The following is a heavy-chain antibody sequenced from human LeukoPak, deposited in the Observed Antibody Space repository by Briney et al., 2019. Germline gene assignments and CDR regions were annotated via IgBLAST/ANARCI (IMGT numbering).Heavy chain of an antibody. CDR3: ARDRISQQTYSYDSSAYPFDY. V-gene: IGHV1-69*04. J-gene: IGHJ4*02. CDR2: IIPILGVA. D-gene: IGHD3-22*01. CDR1: GGTFSSYA. Sequence: SVKVSCKASGGTFSSYAISWVRRAPGQGLEWMGRIIPILGVANQAQKFQGRVTITADKSTSTAYMELSSLRSEDTAVYYCARDRISQQTYSYDSSAYPFDYWGQGTLVTVSS.